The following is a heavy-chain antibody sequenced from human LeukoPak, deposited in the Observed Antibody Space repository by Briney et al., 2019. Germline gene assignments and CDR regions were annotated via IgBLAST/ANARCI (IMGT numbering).Heavy chain of an antibody. J-gene: IGHJ4*02. CDR3: ARVSPYYDGSGYYAN. D-gene: IGHD3-22*01. V-gene: IGHV3-53*01. Sequence: GGSLRLSCAASGFTVSSNYMSWVRQAPGKGLEWVSVIYSGGSTYYADSVKGRFTISRDNSKSTLYLQINSLRAEDTAVYYCARVSPYYDGSGYYANWGQGTLVIVSS. CDR2: IYSGGST. CDR1: GFTVSSNY.